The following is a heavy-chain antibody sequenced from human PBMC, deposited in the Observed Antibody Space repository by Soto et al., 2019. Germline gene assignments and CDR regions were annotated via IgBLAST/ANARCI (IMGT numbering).Heavy chain of an antibody. J-gene: IGHJ5*02. D-gene: IGHD6-13*01. Sequence: SETLSLTCTVSGYSISSGYYWGWIRQPPGKGLEWIGSIYHSGSTYYNPSHKSRVTISVDTSKNQFSLKLSSVTAADTAVYYCARAFWDTYSSSWYNWFDPWGQGTLVTVSS. V-gene: IGHV4-38-2*02. CDR1: GYSISSGYY. CDR3: ARAFWDTYSSSWYNWFDP. CDR2: IYHSGST.